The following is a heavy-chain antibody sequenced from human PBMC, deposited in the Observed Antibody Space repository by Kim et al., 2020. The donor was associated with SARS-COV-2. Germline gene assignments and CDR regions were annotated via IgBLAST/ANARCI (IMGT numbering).Heavy chain of an antibody. CDR1: GSVSSGSYY. CDR2: IYYSGST. CDR3: ARDSKGYYYYYGMDV. Sequence: GSVSSGSYYWSWIRQPPGKGLEWIGYIYYSGSTNYNPSLKSRVTISVDTSKNQFSLKLSSVTAADTAVYYCARDSKGYYYYYGMDVWGQGTTVTV. J-gene: IGHJ6*02. V-gene: IGHV4-61*01.